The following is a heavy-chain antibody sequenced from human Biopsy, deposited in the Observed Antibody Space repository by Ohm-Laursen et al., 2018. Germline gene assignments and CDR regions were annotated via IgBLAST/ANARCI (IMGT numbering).Heavy chain of an antibody. V-gene: IGHV4-59*08. CDR1: GGSISGSS. D-gene: IGHD6-19*01. J-gene: IGHJ3*02. Sequence: VTLSLTCAVSGGSISGSSWSWIRQAPGKGLEWIGYISYSRDTNYNPSLKSLTTISVDTSKNQFSLKLTSVTAADTAVYYCAKHGSGWTGDDAFHIWGQGTMVTVSS. CDR2: ISYSRDT. CDR3: AKHGSGWTGDDAFHI.